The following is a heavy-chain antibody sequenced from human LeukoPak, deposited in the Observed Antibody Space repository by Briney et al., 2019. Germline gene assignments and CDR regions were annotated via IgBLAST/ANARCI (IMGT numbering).Heavy chain of an antibody. V-gene: IGHV3-23*01. CDR2: ISGSGGST. CDR3: ARVVVVPAAISPLYYMDV. Sequence: GALRLSCAASGFTFSSYAMSWVRQAPGKGLEWVSAISGSGGSTYYADSVKGRFTISRDNSKNTLYLQMNSLRAEDTAVYYCARVVVVPAAISPLYYMDVWGKGTTVTVSS. CDR1: GFTFSSYA. D-gene: IGHD2-2*01. J-gene: IGHJ6*03.